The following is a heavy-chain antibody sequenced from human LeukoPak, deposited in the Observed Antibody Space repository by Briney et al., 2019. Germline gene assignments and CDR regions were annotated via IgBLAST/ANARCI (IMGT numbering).Heavy chain of an antibody. Sequence: GGSLRLSCAASGFTFSSYGMHWVRQAPGKGLEWVAVISYDGSNKYYADSVKGRFTISRDNSKNTLYLQMNSLRAEDTAVYYCAKASELLYPDATVLLFDYWGQGTLVTVSS. CDR1: GFTFSSYG. D-gene: IGHD2-2*02. J-gene: IGHJ4*02. CDR2: ISYDGSNK. V-gene: IGHV3-30*18. CDR3: AKASELLYPDATVLLFDY.